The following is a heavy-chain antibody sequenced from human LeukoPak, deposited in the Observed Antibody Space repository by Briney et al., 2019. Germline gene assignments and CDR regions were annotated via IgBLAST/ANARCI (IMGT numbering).Heavy chain of an antibody. J-gene: IGHJ4*02. CDR3: ARAVGGSARYFDY. Sequence: GGSLRLSCAASGFTVSGNYMSWVRQAPGKGLEWVSVIYSGGSTYYADSVKGRFTISRDNSKNTLYLQMISLRTEDTAVYYCARAVGGSARYFDYWGEGTLVTVSS. V-gene: IGHV3-66*02. D-gene: IGHD3-16*01. CDR1: GFTVSGNY. CDR2: IYSGGST.